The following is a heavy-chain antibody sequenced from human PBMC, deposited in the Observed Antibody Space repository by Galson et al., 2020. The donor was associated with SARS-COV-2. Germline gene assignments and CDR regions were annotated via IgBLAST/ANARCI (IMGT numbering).Heavy chain of an antibody. CDR2: ISGSGGST. V-gene: IGHV3-23*01. CDR3: AKDGGHRPSVAAAGHFDY. D-gene: IGHD6-13*01. Sequence: GGSLRLSCAASGFTFSSYAMSWVRQAPGKGLEWVSAISGSGGSTYYADSVKGRFTISRDNSKNTLYLQMNSLRAEDTAVYYCAKDGGHRPSVAAAGHFDYWGQGTLVTVSS. J-gene: IGHJ4*02. CDR1: GFTFSSYA.